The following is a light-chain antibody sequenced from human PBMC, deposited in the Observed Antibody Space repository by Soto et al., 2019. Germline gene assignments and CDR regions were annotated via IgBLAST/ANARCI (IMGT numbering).Light chain of an antibody. CDR3: QEYNNWPLLT. CDR1: QRVSSGY. J-gene: IGKJ5*01. CDR2: GAS. Sequence: EIVLTQSPGTLSLSPGERATLSCRASQRVSSGYLAWYQQKPGQAPRLLIYGASTRATGIPARFSGSGSGTEFTLTISSLQSEDFAVYYCQEYNNWPLLTFGQGTRLEIK. V-gene: IGKV3-15*01.